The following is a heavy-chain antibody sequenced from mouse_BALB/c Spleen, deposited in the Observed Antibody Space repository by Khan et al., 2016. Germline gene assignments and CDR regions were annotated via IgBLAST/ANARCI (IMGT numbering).Heavy chain of an antibody. CDR3: ARDPFYYYGSSYWYFDV. CDR1: GYSITSGYY. CDR2: ISYDGSN. V-gene: IGHV3-6*02. Sequence: EVELVESGPGLVKPSQSLSLTCSVTGYSITSGYYWNWIRQFPGNKLEWMGYISYDGSNNYNPSLKNRISITRDTSKNQFFLKLNSVTTEDTATYYRARDPFYYYGSSYWYFDVWGAGTTVTVSS. J-gene: IGHJ1*01. D-gene: IGHD1-1*01.